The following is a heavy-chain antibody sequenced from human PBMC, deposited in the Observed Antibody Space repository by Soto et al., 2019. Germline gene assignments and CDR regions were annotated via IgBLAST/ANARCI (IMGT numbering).Heavy chain of an antibody. V-gene: IGHV4-39*01. CDR1: GGSISSSSCY. Sequence: SETLALTCTVSGGSISSSSCYGVWILQPPGKGLELIGSIYYIGSTYYNPSLKSRVTISVDTSKNQFSLQLSSVSAADTAVYYCARIIHAHNWNDEFDYCGQGTLVTVSS. J-gene: IGHJ4*02. D-gene: IGHD1-20*01. CDR2: IYYIGST. CDR3: ARIIHAHNWNDEFDY.